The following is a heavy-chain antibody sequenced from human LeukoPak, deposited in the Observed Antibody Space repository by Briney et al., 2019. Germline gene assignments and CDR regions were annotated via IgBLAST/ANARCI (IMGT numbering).Heavy chain of an antibody. CDR3: ARSATYYSVSGSPSLRPDAFDI. CDR2: ISSSSETI. D-gene: IGHD3-10*01. Sequence: GGSLRLSCAASGFIFSSYSMNWVRQAPGKRLEWVSYISSSSETIFYADSVRGRFTISRDNAKNSLYLQMNSLRAEDTAVYYCARSATYYSVSGSPSLRPDAFDIWGQGTMVTVSS. CDR1: GFIFSSYS. J-gene: IGHJ3*02. V-gene: IGHV3-48*04.